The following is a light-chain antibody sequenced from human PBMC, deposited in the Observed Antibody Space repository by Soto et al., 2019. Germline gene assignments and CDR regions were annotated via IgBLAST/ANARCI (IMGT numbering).Light chain of an antibody. CDR1: SSNIGNNY. J-gene: IGLJ3*02. V-gene: IGLV1-51*01. CDR2: DNN. Sequence: QSVLTQPPSVSAAPGQKVTISCSGRSSNIGNNYVSWYQQVPGTAPKLLIYDNNKRPSGIPDRFSGSKSGTSATLGITGLQTGDDADYYCGAWDSSLTAVVIGGGTKLTVL. CDR3: GAWDSSLTAVV.